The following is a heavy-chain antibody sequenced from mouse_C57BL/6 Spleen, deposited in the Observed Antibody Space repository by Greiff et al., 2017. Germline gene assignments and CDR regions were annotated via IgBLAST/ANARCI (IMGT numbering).Heavy chain of an antibody. CDR1: GYTFTSYW. D-gene: IGHD4-1*01. Sequence: QVQLQQPGAELVKPGASVKLSCKASGYTFTSYWMQWVKQRPGQGLEWIGEIDPSDSYTNYNQKFKGKATLTVDTSSSTAYIQLSSLTSEDSAVYYCAREGGTGTGLAYWGQGTLVTVSA. V-gene: IGHV1-50*01. CDR2: IDPSDSYT. J-gene: IGHJ3*01. CDR3: AREGGTGTGLAY.